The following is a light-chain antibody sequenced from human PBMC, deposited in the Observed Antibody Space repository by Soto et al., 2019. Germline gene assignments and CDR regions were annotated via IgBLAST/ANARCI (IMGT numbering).Light chain of an antibody. CDR2: GAS. V-gene: IGKV3-20*01. CDR1: QSVSSSY. J-gene: IGKJ2*01. Sequence: EIVLTQSPGTLSLSPGERATLSCRASQSVSSSYLAWYQQKSGQAPRLLIYGASSRATGIPDRFRGSVSGTDFPLTISRLEPEDFAGYYCQQYGSPYTFGQGTKLEIK. CDR3: QQYGSPYT.